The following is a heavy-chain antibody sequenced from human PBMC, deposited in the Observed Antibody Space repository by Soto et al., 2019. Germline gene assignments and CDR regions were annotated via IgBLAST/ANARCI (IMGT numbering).Heavy chain of an antibody. CDR2: IYGGGST. J-gene: IGHJ5*02. CDR1: GFTVSSNY. V-gene: IGHV3-66*01. CDR3: TRVIAHYGDYGRGWFDP. Sequence: GGSLRLSCAASGFTVSSNYMSWVRPAPGKGLEWVSVIYGGGSTYYADSVKGRFTISRDNSKNTLYLQMNSLRAEDTAVYYCTRVIAHYGDYGRGWFDPWGQGTLVTVSS. D-gene: IGHD4-17*01.